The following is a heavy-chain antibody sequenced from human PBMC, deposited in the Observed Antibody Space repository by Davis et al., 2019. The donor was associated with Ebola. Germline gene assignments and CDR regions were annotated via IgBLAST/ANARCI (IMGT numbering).Heavy chain of an antibody. CDR3: AREKLWFGELLGDY. D-gene: IGHD3-10*01. Sequence: ASVKVSCKPSGYTFTGFYIHWARQAPGQGLEWMGWISAYNGNTNYAQKLQGRVTMTTDTSTSTAYMELRSLRSDDTAVYYCAREKLWFGELLGDYWGQGTLVTVSS. CDR2: ISAYNGNT. CDR1: GYTFTGFY. V-gene: IGHV1-18*04. J-gene: IGHJ4*02.